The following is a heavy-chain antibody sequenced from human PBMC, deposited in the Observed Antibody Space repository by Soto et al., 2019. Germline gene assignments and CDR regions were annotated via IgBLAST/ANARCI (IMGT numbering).Heavy chain of an antibody. D-gene: IGHD7-27*01. CDR1: GDSIRSSY. V-gene: IGHV4-59*01. J-gene: IGHJ4*02. Sequence: PSETLSLTCAVSGDSIRSSYWSWIQQPPGKGLEYIGYIHYSGSTNSNPSLKSRVTISVDTSKNQFSLKLRSVTAADTAVYYCAKLLTSGMPTDYWGQGTLVTVSS. CDR3: AKLLTSGMPTDY. CDR2: IHYSGST.